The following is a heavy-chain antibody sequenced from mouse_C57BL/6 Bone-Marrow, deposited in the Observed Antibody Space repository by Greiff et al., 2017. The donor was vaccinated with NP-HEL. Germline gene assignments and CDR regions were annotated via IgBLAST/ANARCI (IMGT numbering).Heavy chain of an antibody. J-gene: IGHJ2*01. Sequence: VQLQESGAELVRPGASVTLSCKASGYTFTDYEMHWVKQTPVHGLEWIGAIDPETGGTAYNQKFKGKAILTADKSSSTAYMELRSLTSEDSAVYYCTRSAITTVVVDYWGQGTTLTVSS. D-gene: IGHD1-1*01. CDR2: IDPETGGT. V-gene: IGHV1-15*01. CDR3: TRSAITTVVVDY. CDR1: GYTFTDYE.